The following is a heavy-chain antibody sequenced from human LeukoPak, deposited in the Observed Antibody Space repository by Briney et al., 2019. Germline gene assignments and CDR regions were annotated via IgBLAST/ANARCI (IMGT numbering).Heavy chain of an antibody. V-gene: IGHV3-23*01. J-gene: IGHJ4*02. Sequence: PGGSLRLSCAASGFTFSSYAMSWVRQAPGKGLEWVSAISSTDAGTYHADSVRGRFTISRDSSKNTLYLQMNSLRAEDAAVYYCAKAPVTSCRGAYCYPFDYWGQGTLVTVSS. CDR1: GFTFSSYA. D-gene: IGHD2-21*01. CDR3: AKAPVTSCRGAYCYPFDY. CDR2: ISSTDAGT.